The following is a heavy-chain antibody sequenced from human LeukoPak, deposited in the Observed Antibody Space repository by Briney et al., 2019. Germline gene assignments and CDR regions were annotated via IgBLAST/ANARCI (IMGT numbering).Heavy chain of an antibody. CDR3: ARGGQRRRPHFDY. CDR1: GGSFSGYY. CDR2: INYSGST. V-gene: IGHV4-34*01. Sequence: SETLSLTCAVYGGSFSGYYWSWIRQPPGKGLEWIGEINYSGSTNYNPSLKSRVTISVDTSKNQFSLKLSSVTAADTAVYYCARGGQRRRPHFDYWGQGTLVTVSS. D-gene: IGHD6-25*01. J-gene: IGHJ4*02.